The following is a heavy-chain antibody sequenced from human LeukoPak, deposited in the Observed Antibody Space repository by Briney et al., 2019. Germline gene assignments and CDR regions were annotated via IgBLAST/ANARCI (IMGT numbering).Heavy chain of an antibody. CDR3: ARDGLGYCSSTSCYDYYYGMDV. D-gene: IGHD2-2*01. V-gene: IGHV4-31*02. CDR2: IYYSGST. CDR1: GFTFSTYW. J-gene: IGHJ6*02. Sequence: LSLSCAASGFTFSTYWMSWIRQHPGKGLEWIGYIYYSGSTYYNPSLKSRVTISVDTSKNQFSLKLSSVTAADTAVYYCARDGLGYCSSTSCYDYYYGMDVWGQGTTVTVSS.